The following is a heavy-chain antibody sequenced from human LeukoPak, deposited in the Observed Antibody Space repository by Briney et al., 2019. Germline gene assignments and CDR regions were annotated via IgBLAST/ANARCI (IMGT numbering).Heavy chain of an antibody. CDR1: GGSISRYY. CDR2: VYYTGNT. Sequence: SETLSLTCTVSGGSISRYYWSWIRQPPGKGLEWIGYVYYTGNTNYNPSLTSRITISVDTSKNQFSLKLTSVTAADTAVYYCARLGLIGGDVEQLWGQGTLVTVSS. V-gene: IGHV4-59*08. D-gene: IGHD2-21*02. CDR3: ARLGLIGGDVEQL. J-gene: IGHJ1*01.